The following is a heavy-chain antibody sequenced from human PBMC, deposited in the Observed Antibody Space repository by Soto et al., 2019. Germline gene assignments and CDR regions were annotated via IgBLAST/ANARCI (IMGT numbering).Heavy chain of an antibody. J-gene: IGHJ4*02. V-gene: IGHV3-7*03. Sequence: EVQLEQSGGGLVQPGESLRLSCAASGFTFSTYWMTWVRQVPGKGLEWVANIKHDGSETYYVDSVKDRFTVSRDNARNSLHLQMNSLRAEDTAIYYCARLPCSPARCYSFEWWGQGALVTVSS. CDR1: GFTFSTYW. D-gene: IGHD2-15*01. CDR3: ARLPCSPARCYSFEW. CDR2: IKHDGSET.